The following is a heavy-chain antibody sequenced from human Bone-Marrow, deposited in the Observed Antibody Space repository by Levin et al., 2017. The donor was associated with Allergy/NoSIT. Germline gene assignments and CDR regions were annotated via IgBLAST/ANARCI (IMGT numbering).Heavy chain of an antibody. CDR3: ANNYGSGTYYDADGHFQH. CDR2: IYPDDSDT. J-gene: IGHJ1*01. D-gene: IGHD3-10*01. Sequence: PGESLKISCKGSGYTFTNYWIAWVRQMPGKGLEWMGIIYPDDSDTKYSPSFQRQVTISADKSINTVYLQWTSLKASDTAMYYCANNYGSGTYYDADGHFQHWGQGTLVTVSS. CDR1: GYTFTNYW. V-gene: IGHV5-51*01.